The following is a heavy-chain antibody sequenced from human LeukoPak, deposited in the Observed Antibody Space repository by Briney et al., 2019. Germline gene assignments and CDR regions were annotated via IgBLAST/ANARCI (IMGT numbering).Heavy chain of an antibody. V-gene: IGHV4-39*01. D-gene: IGHD2-15*01. J-gene: IGHJ4*02. CDR2: IYYSGST. CDR1: GGSINSSSYF. Sequence: SETLSLTCSVSGGSINSSSYFWGWIRQPPGKGLEWIGSIYYSGSTYYNPSLKSRVTISVDMSKNQFSLKLSSVTAADTAVYYCARGLVVAPDYWGQGTLVTVSS. CDR3: ARGLVVAPDY.